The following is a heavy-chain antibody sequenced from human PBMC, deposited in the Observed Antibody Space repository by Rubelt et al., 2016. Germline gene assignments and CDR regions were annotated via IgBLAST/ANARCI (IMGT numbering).Heavy chain of an antibody. D-gene: IGHD1-1*01. Sequence: QVQLVQSGAEVKKPGASVKVSCKASGYTFTSYYMHWVRQAPGQGLEWMGIINPSGGSTSYAQKVQGRVTRTRDTSTSTVYMGLSSWRSADTAVYYCARGVGTAFDPWGQGTLVTVSS. J-gene: IGHJ5*02. CDR2: INPSGGST. CDR1: GYTFTSYY. V-gene: IGHV1-46*01. CDR3: ARGVGTAFDP.